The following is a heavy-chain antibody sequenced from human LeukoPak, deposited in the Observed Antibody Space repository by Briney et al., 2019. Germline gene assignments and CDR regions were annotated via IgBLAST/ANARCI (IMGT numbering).Heavy chain of an antibody. Sequence: GGSLRLSCAASGFAFSSYAMSWVRQAPGKGLEWLSYVDGSSTFTNYADSVKGRFTISRDNAKNSLYLQMNSLRAEDSAVYYCARTLVAAPGTKGGPWGRGTLVTVSS. CDR3: ARTLVAAPGTKGGP. J-gene: IGHJ5*02. CDR2: VDGSSTFT. D-gene: IGHD6-13*01. CDR1: GFAFSSYA. V-gene: IGHV3-21*05.